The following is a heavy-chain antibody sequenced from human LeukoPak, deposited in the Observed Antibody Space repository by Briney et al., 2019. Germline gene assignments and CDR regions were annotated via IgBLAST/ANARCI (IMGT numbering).Heavy chain of an antibody. Sequence: SETLSLTCTVSGGSISSSSYYWGWIRQPPGTGLEWIGSIYYSGSTYYNPSLKSRVTISVDTSKNQFSLKLSSVTAADTAVYYCASRVEAAVAGIGYWGEGTLVTVSS. CDR2: IYYSGST. J-gene: IGHJ4*02. CDR1: GGSISSSSYY. V-gene: IGHV4-39*01. CDR3: ASRVEAAVAGIGY. D-gene: IGHD6-13*01.